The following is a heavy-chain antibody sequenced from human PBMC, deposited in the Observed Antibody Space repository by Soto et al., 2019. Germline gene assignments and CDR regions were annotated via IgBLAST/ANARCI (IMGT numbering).Heavy chain of an antibody. J-gene: IGHJ4*01. CDR2: IHNGQTT. Sequence: SETLSLTCTFSGDSLTRNYWSWIRQPPGKGLEWLAFIHNGQTTNYNPSLVGRVSVSVDTSKSQLSLNLNSVTAADTAVYYCARTVSGGFDYWGQGILVTVSS. CDR1: GDSLTRNY. V-gene: IGHV4-59*01. CDR3: ARTVSGGFDY.